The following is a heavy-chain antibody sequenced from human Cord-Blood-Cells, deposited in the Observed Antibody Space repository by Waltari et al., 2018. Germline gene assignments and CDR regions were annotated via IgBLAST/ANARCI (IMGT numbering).Heavy chain of an antibody. D-gene: IGHD6-13*01. CDR3: ARGRRSSSWYDYYYYYYMDV. Sequence: QVQLVQSGAEVKKPGASVTVPCKASGYTFSSLVTHWVRTDTGQGLEWMGWMNPNSGNTGYAQKFQGRVTITRNTSISTAYMELSSLRSEDTAVYYCARGRRSSSWYDYYYYYYMDVWGKGTTVTVSS. V-gene: IGHV1-8*03. J-gene: IGHJ6*03. CDR2: MNPNSGNT. CDR1: GYTFSSLV.